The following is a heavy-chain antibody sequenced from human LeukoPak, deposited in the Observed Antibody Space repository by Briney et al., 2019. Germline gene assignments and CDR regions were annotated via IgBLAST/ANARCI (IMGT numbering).Heavy chain of an antibody. CDR2: IDISGDST. V-gene: IGHV3-23*05. CDR3: ANKIRPIDY. CDR1: GFTFSSHA. Sequence: QPGGSLRLSCVVSGFTFSSHAMCWVRQAPGRGLEWVSSIDISGDSTSYADSVKGRFTISRDNSKNTLLLQMDSLRAEDSAIYYCANKIRPIDYWGQGTLVTVSS. J-gene: IGHJ4*02.